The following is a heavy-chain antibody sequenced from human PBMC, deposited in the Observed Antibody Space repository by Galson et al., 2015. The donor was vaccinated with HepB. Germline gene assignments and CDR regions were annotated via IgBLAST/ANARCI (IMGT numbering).Heavy chain of an antibody. CDR1: GGTFSSYA. Sequence: SVQVSCKASGGTFSSYAISWVRQAPGQGLEWVGGIIPIFGTANYAQKFQGRVTITADESTSTAYMELSSLRSEDAAVYYCARGSVHPLPFYYYYGMDVWGQGTTVTVSS. V-gene: IGHV1-69*13. CDR2: IIPIFGTA. J-gene: IGHJ6*02. CDR3: ARGSVHPLPFYYYYGMDV.